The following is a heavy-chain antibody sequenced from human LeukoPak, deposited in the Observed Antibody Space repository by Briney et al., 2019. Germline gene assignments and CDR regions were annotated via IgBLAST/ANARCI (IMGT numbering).Heavy chain of an antibody. Sequence: GGSLRLSCVASGFTFSSFAMNWVRQAPGKGLEWVSTISYSGVTTYYADSVKGRFSISRDNSKNRLYLQMNSLRAEDTVVYYGADGSSASPTKSYFDYWGQGTLVTVSS. CDR1: GFTFSSFA. CDR2: ISYSGVTT. CDR3: ADGSSASPTKSYFDY. J-gene: IGHJ4*02. D-gene: IGHD2-8*01. V-gene: IGHV3-23*01.